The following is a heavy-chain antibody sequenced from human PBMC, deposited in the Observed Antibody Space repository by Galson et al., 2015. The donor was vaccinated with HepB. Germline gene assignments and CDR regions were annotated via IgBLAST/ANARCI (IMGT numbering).Heavy chain of an antibody. V-gene: IGHV2-70*17. D-gene: IGHD3-9*01. CDR2: VDWDDRK. CDR3: ARISGVLTGYYVFDY. Sequence: PALVKPTQTLTLTCTFSGFSLSASGMSVSWVRQPPGKALEWLARVDWDDRKFYNTSLRTRLSISEDTSENQVVLTMTNMAPVDTATYYCARISGVLTGYYVFDYWGQGTLVPVSS. CDR1: GFSLSASGMS. J-gene: IGHJ4*02.